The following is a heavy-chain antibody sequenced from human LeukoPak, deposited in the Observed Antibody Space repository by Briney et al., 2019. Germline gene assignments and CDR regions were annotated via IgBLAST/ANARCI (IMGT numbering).Heavy chain of an antibody. CDR1: GGSTSSSSYY. D-gene: IGHD3-16*01. J-gene: IGHJ5*02. V-gene: IGHV4-39*01. CDR3: ARLPWGAYSSFDP. CDR2: VFSSGST. Sequence: ASETLSLTCTVSGGSTSSSSYYWGWVRHPPGKGLEWIGSVFSSGSTYYNPSPKRPVTIPVDTSKHQFSLKLSSVTAADPAVYYCARLPWGAYSSFDPWGQGTLVTVSS.